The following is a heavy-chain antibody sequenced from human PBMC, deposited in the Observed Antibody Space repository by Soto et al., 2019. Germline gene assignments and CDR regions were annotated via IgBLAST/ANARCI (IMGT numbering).Heavy chain of an antibody. CDR2: ISWNSGSI. J-gene: IGHJ5*02. D-gene: IGHD6-6*01. CDR1: GFTFDDYA. Sequence: EVQLVESGGGLVQPGRSLRLSCAASGFTFDDYAMHWVRQAPGKGLEWVSGISWNSGSIGYADSVKGRFTISRDNAKNSLYLQMNSLRAEDTALYYCAKDEMISIADLSGFDPWGQGTLVTVSS. CDR3: AKDEMISIADLSGFDP. V-gene: IGHV3-9*01.